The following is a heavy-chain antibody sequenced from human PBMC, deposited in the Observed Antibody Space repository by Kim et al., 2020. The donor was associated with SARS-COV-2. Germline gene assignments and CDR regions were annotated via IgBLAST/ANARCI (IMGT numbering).Heavy chain of an antibody. CDR3: ASMGFDY. Sequence: AGSSQSDAESVKGRFTISRDNAKNTLYLQMNSLRAEDTAVYYCASMGFDYWGQGTLVTVSS. J-gene: IGHJ4*02. CDR2: AGSSQ. V-gene: IGHV3-74*01. D-gene: IGHD1-26*01.